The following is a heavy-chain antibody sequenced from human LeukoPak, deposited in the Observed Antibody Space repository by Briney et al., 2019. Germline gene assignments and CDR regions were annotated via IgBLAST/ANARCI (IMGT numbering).Heavy chain of an antibody. J-gene: IGHJ3*02. CDR3: ARDHPWMTDI. Sequence: SETLSLTCIVSGSSISSGSYYWSWIRQPAGKGLEWIGHFYTSGNTNYNPSLKSRVTISVDTSKNQFSLRLSSVTAADTAVYYCARDHPWMTDIWGQGTMVTVSS. V-gene: IGHV4-61*09. D-gene: IGHD5-12*01. CDR2: FYTSGNT. CDR1: GSSISSGSYY.